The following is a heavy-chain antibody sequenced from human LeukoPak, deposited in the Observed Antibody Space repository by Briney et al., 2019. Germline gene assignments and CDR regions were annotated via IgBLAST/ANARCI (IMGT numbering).Heavy chain of an antibody. CDR1: GFTFSSYS. V-gene: IGHV3-21*01. J-gene: IGHJ4*02. CDR3: ARDAYSSSTFDS. Sequence: GGSLRLSCAASGFTFSSYSMNWVRQAPGKGLEWVSSISSSSSYIYYADSVKGRFTISRDNTENSLYLQMNSLRAEDTAVYYCARDAYSSSTFDSWGQGTLVTVSS. D-gene: IGHD6-6*01. CDR2: ISSSSSYI.